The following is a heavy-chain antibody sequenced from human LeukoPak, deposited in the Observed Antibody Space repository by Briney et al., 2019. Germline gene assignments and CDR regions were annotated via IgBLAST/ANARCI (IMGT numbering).Heavy chain of an antibody. CDR3: ARCQALLSWFDP. CDR2: ISHSGST. V-gene: IGHV4-38-2*02. CDR1: GYSISSGYY. D-gene: IGHD2-15*01. J-gene: IGHJ5*02. Sequence: PSETLSLTCTVSGYSISSGYYWGWIRQPPGRGLEWIGSISHSGSTYYNPSLKSRVTVSVDTSKNQFSLKLSSVTAADTAVYYCARCQALLSWFDPWGQGTLVPVSS.